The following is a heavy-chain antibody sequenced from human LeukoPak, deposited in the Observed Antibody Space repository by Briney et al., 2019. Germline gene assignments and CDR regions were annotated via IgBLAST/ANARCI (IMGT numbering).Heavy chain of an antibody. CDR1: GFTFSSYA. D-gene: IGHD3-22*01. J-gene: IGHJ5*02. CDR3: AKDSTYYYDSRGNWFDP. V-gene: IGHV3-23*01. CDR2: ISGSGGGT. Sequence: PGGSLRLSCAASGFTFSSYAMGWVRQAPGKGLEWVSAISGSGGGTYYADSVKGRFTISRDNSKNTLYLQMNSLRAEDTAVYYCAKDSTYYYDSRGNWFDPWGQGTLVTVSS.